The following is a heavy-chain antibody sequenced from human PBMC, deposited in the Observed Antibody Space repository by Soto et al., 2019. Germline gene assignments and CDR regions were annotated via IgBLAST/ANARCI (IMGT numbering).Heavy chain of an antibody. J-gene: IGHJ6*02. CDR1: GYTFTSYD. CDR2: MNPSSGNT. Sequence: QVQLVQSGAEVKKPGASVKVSCKASGYTFTSYDINWVRQATGQGLEWMGWMNPSSGNTGYAQKFQGRVTMTRNTSISTAYMELSSLRSEDTAVYYCATTRAVIGDYYYGMDVWGQGTTVTVSS. D-gene: IGHD3-16*02. V-gene: IGHV1-8*01. CDR3: ATTRAVIGDYYYGMDV.